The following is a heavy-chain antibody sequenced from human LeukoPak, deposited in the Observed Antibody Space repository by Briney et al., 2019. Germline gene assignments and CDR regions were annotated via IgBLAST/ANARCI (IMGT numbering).Heavy chain of an antibody. Sequence: GGSLRLSCAASGFTFSSHIMNWVRQAPGKGLEWISYISSISTTIYYADSVKGRFTISRDNAKNSLYLQMNSLRAEDTAVYYCARVGHSYGVDYWGQGILVTVSP. CDR3: ARVGHSYGVDY. D-gene: IGHD5-18*01. CDR1: GFTFSSHI. J-gene: IGHJ4*02. V-gene: IGHV3-48*04. CDR2: ISSISTTI.